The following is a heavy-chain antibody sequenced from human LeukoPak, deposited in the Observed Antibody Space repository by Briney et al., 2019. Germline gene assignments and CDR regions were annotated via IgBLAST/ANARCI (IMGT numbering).Heavy chain of an antibody. CDR2: IIPTLGTA. V-gene: IGHV1-69*06. Sequence: ASVKVSCKVSGYTLTELSMHWVRQAPGQGLECMGGIIPTLGTANYAQKFQGRVTITADKSTSTAYMELSSLRSEDTAVYYCASYCSNGVCYRGHAFDVWGQGTMVTVSS. CDR1: GYTLTELS. J-gene: IGHJ3*01. D-gene: IGHD2-8*01. CDR3: ASYCSNGVCYRGHAFDV.